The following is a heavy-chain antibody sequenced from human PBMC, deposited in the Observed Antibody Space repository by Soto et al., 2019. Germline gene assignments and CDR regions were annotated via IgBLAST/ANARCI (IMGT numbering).Heavy chain of an antibody. V-gene: IGHV4-39*01. CDR2: IYYSGST. CDR1: GGSISSSSYY. CDR3: ARHTWGRQRGWFDP. J-gene: IGHJ5*02. D-gene: IGHD2-2*01. Sequence: QLQLQESGPGLVKPSETLSLTCTVSGGSISSSSYYWGWIRQPLGKGLEWIGSIYYSGSTYYNPSLKRRSTISKDTSKNQCSLKLSSVTAADTAVYYCARHTWGRQRGWFDPWGQGTLVTVSS.